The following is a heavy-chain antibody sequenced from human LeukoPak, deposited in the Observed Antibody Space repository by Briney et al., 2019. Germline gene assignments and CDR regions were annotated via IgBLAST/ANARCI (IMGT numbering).Heavy chain of an antibody. Sequence: ASAKVSCKASGYTFTSYYMHWVRQAPGQGLEWMGIINPSGGSTSYAQKFQGRVTMTRDMSTSTVYMELSSLRSEDTAVYYCARVFYGSGSYAGAFDIWGQGTMATVSS. CDR2: INPSGGST. V-gene: IGHV1-46*01. CDR3: ARVFYGSGSYAGAFDI. J-gene: IGHJ3*02. CDR1: GYTFTSYY. D-gene: IGHD3-10*01.